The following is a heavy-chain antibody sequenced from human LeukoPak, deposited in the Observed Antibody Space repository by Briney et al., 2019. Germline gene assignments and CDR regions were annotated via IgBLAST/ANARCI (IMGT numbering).Heavy chain of an antibody. CDR2: IYYSGST. CDR1: GGSISSYY. CDR3: AGTWIPRSCSGGSCYAPFDY. J-gene: IGHJ4*02. Sequence: SETLSLTCTVSGGSISSYYWSWVRQPPGKGLEWIGYIYYSGSTNYNPSLKSRVTISVDTSKNQSSLKLSSVTAADTAVYYCAGTWIPRSCSGGSCYAPFDYWGQGTLVTVSS. V-gene: IGHV4-59*08. D-gene: IGHD2-15*01.